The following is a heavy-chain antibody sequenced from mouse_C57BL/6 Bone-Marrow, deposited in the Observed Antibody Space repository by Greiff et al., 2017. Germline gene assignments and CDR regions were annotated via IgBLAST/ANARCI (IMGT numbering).Heavy chain of an antibody. CDR1: GYAFSSYW. D-gene: IGHD1-1*01. Sequence: QVQLQQSGAELVKPGASVKISCKASGYAFSSYWMNWVKQRPGKGLEWIGQIYPGDGDTNYNGKFKGKATLTADKSSSTAYMQLSSLTSEDSAVYFCAGGDYYGSSPYYFDYWGQGTTLTVSS. CDR3: AGGDYYGSSPYYFDY. J-gene: IGHJ2*01. V-gene: IGHV1-80*01. CDR2: IYPGDGDT.